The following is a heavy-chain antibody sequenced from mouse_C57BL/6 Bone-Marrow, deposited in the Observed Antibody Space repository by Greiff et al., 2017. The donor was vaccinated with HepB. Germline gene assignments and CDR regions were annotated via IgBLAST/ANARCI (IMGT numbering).Heavy chain of an antibody. CDR3: ARLYYTSYYFDY. Sequence: QVQLQQSGAELVRPGTSVKVSCKASGYAFTNYLIEWVKQRPGQGLEWIGVINPGSGGTNYNEKFKGKATLTADKSSSTAYMQLSSLTSEDSAVYFCARLYYTSYYFDYWGQGTTLTVSS. CDR2: INPGSGGT. J-gene: IGHJ2*01. D-gene: IGHD2-1*01. V-gene: IGHV1-54*01. CDR1: GYAFTNYL.